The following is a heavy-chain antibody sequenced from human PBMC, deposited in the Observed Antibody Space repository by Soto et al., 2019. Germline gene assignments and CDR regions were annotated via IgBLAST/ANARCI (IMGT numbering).Heavy chain of an antibody. D-gene: IGHD2-15*01. Sequence: EVQLLESGGGLVQPGESLRLSCAASGFTFSSYAMTWFRQAPGKGLEWVSSISGIGDYTYFADSVKGRFTISRDNSKDTLYLQMSSLRVEDTAIYYCAKDSRSHPQGWFDPWGQGTLVTVSS. CDR1: GFTFSSYA. J-gene: IGHJ5*02. V-gene: IGHV3-23*01. CDR3: AKDSRSHPQGWFDP. CDR2: ISGIGDYT.